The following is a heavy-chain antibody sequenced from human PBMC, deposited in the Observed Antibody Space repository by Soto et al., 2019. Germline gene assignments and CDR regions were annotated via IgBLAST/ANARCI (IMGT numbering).Heavy chain of an antibody. Sequence: GSLRLSCTTSGFTFGDYAVSWVRQAPGKGLEWVGFIRSKTYGGTTEYAASVKGRFTISRDDSKSIAYLQMNSLKTEDTAVYFCSRNVTANFWGQGTLVTVSS. V-gene: IGHV3-49*04. CDR1: GFTFGDYA. CDR3: SRNVTANF. J-gene: IGHJ4*02. CDR2: IRSKTYGGTT. D-gene: IGHD2-21*02.